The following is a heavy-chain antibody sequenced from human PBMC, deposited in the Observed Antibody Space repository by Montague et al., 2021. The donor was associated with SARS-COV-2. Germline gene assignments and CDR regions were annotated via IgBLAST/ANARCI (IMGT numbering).Heavy chain of an antibody. J-gene: IGHJ5*02. CDR1: GDSVRNATYY. Sequence: SETLSLTCAVSGDSVRNATYYWAWIRQPPGMGLDWIGKIYYSGSTMYNPSLKIRVTMSVDTSKYQFSLHLNLVTAADTAVYYCERRLTGLEPPFDPWGQGTLVIVSS. CDR2: IYYSGST. CDR3: ERRLTGLEPPFDP. D-gene: IGHD1-1*01. V-gene: IGHV4-39*01.